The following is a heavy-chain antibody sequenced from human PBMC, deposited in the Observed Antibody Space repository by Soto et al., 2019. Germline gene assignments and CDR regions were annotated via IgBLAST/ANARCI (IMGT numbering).Heavy chain of an antibody. CDR3: ARDYPSYYDILTGYGWFDP. Sequence: QVQLQESGPGLVKPSETLSLTCTVSGGSISSYYWSWIRQPPGKGLEWIGYIYYSGSTNYNPSRKRRGTISVDTSKNQFSLKLSSVTAADTAVYYCARDYPSYYDILTGYGWFDPWGQGTLVTVSS. CDR2: IYYSGST. CDR1: GGSISSYY. D-gene: IGHD3-9*01. V-gene: IGHV4-59*01. J-gene: IGHJ5*02.